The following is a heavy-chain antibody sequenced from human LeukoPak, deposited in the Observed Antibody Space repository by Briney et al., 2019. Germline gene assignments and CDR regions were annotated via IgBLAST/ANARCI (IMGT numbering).Heavy chain of an antibody. CDR1: GFTFNNYA. J-gene: IGHJ6*02. Sequence: PGGSLRLSCAASGFTFNNYAMHWVRQAPGKGLEWVAVILFDGSNKYTDSVKGRFTISRDNSKNTLYLQMNSLRAEDTAVYYCARDLLGMDVWGQGTTVTVSS. CDR3: ARDLLGMDV. CDR2: ILFDGSNK. V-gene: IGHV3-30-3*01.